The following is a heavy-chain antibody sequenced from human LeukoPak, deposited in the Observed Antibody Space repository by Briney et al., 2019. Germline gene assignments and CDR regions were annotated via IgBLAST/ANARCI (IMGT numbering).Heavy chain of an antibody. CDR3: AKERGCSFGSCARIPDY. CDR2: MNPNSGNT. D-gene: IGHD2-15*01. Sequence: ASVKVSCKASGYTFTSYDINWVRQATGQGLEWMGWMNPNSGNTGYAQKFQGRVTITRNTSISTAYMELSSLRSEDTAVYFCAKERGCSFGSCARIPDYWGQGTLVTVSS. CDR1: GYTFTSYD. J-gene: IGHJ4*02. V-gene: IGHV1-8*03.